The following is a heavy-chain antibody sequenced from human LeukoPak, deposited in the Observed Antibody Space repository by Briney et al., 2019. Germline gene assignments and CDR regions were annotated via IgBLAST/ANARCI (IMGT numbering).Heavy chain of an antibody. D-gene: IGHD6-13*01. J-gene: IGHJ5*02. V-gene: IGHV1-69*05. CDR2: TIPIFGTA. CDR1: GGTFSSYA. CDR3: AREGEAADGTESPTINWFDP. Sequence: ASVTLSCKASGGTFSSYAISWVRQAPGQGLEWMGRTIPIFGTANYAQKFQGRVNITTDESTSTAYMEMTSLRSEDKAVYYCAREGEAADGTESPTINWFDPWGQGTLVTVSS.